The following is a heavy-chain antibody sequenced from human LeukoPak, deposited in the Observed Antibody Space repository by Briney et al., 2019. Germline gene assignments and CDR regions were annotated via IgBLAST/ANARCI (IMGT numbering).Heavy chain of an antibody. Sequence: PGGSLRLSCAASGFTFSDYWMTWVRQAPGKGLEWVANIKQDGSEKYYLDSVKGRFTISRDNAKNSVYLQMNSLRAEDTAVFYCARDYGPTRESDYWGQGTLATVSS. CDR1: GFTFSDYW. V-gene: IGHV3-7*01. J-gene: IGHJ4*02. CDR2: IKQDGSEK. CDR3: ARDYGPTRESDY. D-gene: IGHD3-10*01.